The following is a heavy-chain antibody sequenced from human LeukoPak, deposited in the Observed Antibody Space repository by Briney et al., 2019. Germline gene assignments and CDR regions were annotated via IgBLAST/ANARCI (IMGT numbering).Heavy chain of an antibody. Sequence: PGGSLRLSCAASGFTFSAYTMNWVRRAPGKGLEWVSSISSSSSYIYYADSVKGRFTISRDNAKNSLYLQMHSLRADDTAVYNRARAREPQYYYDSGGYADGFDIWGQGTMVTVSS. D-gene: IGHD3-22*01. V-gene: IGHV3-21*01. CDR2: ISSSSSYI. J-gene: IGHJ3*02. CDR1: GFTFSAYT. CDR3: ARAREPQYYYDSGGYADGFDI.